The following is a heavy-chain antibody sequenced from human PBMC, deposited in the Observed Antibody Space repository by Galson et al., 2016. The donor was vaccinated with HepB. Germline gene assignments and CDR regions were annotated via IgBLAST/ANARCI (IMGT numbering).Heavy chain of an antibody. Sequence: SVKVSCKASVYTFTTYGISWVRQAPGQGLEWMGWINAYNGNTNYAQNLQGRVTMTTDTSTSTAYMELRSLRSDDTAVYYLARFVSGYYYYFDHWGQGTLVTGSS. CDR2: INAYNGNT. D-gene: IGHD5-12*01. CDR1: VYTFTTYG. V-gene: IGHV1-18*01. J-gene: IGHJ4*02. CDR3: ARFVSGYYYYFDH.